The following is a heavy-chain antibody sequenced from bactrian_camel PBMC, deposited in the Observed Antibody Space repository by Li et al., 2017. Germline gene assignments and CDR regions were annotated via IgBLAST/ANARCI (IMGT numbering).Heavy chain of an antibody. J-gene: IGHJ4*01. D-gene: IGHD7*01. Sequence: HVQLVESGGGSVEAGGSLRLSCAVSGSTISRHSMAWFRRGPGRSREGVARIATGSGNTYYADSVKGRFTISQDNAKNTVYLQMNSLKPEDTAEYYCAADLVITEPLSQDEYRNWGQGTQVTVS. CDR3: AADLVITEPLSQDEYRN. CDR1: GSTISRHS. V-gene: IGHV3S54*01. CDR2: IATGSGNT.